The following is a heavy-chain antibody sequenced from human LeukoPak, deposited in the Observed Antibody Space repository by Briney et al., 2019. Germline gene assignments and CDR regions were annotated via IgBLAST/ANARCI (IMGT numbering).Heavy chain of an antibody. CDR3: ARALGFGEFSAGY. CDR2: IYYSGST. V-gene: IGHV4-61*01. CDR1: GDSISSSNWW. J-gene: IGHJ4*02. Sequence: PSGTLSLTCAVSGDSISSSNWWWSWVRQPPGTGLEWIGYIYYSGSTNYNPSLKSRVTISVDTSKNQFSLKLSSVTAADTAVYYCARALGFGEFSAGYWGQGTLVTVSS. D-gene: IGHD3-10*01.